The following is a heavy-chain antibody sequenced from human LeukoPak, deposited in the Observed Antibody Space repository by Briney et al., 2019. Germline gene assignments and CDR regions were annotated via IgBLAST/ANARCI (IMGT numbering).Heavy chain of an antibody. D-gene: IGHD6-13*01. CDR1: GFTFSSNG. CDR3: AKTSGIISSWYPNQIDY. Sequence: PGGSLRLSCVASGFTFSSNGMHWVRQAPGKGLEWVAVISYDGSNKYYADSVKGRFTISRDNSKNTLYLQMNSLRAEDTAVYYCAKTSGIISSWYPNQIDYWGQGTLVTVSS. J-gene: IGHJ4*02. V-gene: IGHV3-30*18. CDR2: ISYDGSNK.